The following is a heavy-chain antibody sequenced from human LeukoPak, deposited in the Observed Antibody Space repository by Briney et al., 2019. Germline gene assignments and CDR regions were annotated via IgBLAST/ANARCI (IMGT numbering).Heavy chain of an antibody. J-gene: IGHJ4*02. D-gene: IGHD3-10*01. CDR1: GGSISSSDSY. V-gene: IGHV4-39*01. CDR3: GRHFPETGRDEQPLEY. CDR2: ICFSRTT. Sequence: SETLSLTCTVSGGSISSSDSYWAWVRQPPGTGLEWIGSICFSRTTYYNPSLKSRVTMSIDSSKNHFSLKVASVTAADTAVYYCGRHFPETGRDEQPLEYWGQGSLFTVSS.